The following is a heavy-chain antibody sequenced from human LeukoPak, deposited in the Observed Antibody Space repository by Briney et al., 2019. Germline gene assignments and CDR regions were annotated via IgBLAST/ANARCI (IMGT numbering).Heavy chain of an antibody. D-gene: IGHD3-22*01. CDR3: ARSYNYRFDY. Sequence: GGSLRLSCAASGFTFSSCAMTWVRQAPGKGLKWVSGISGSGGSTYYADFVKGRATISRDNAKNTLFLEMSGLRADDTAVYYCARSYNYRFDYWGQGTLVVVSS. CDR1: GFTFSSCA. CDR2: ISGSGGST. J-gene: IGHJ4*02. V-gene: IGHV3-23*01.